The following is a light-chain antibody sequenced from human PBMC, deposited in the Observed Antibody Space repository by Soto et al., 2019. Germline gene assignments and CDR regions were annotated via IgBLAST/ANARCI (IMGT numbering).Light chain of an antibody. CDR2: DVS. V-gene: IGLV2-11*01. Sequence: QSALTQPRSVSGSPGQSVTISCTGTSSNVGGYNYVSWYQQHPGKAPKLMIYDVSKRPSGVPDRFSGSKSDNTASLTIAGLRAEDEAEYCCWSYGGSSTWVFGGGTKLTVL. CDR1: SSNVGGYNY. CDR3: WSYGGSSTWV. J-gene: IGLJ3*02.